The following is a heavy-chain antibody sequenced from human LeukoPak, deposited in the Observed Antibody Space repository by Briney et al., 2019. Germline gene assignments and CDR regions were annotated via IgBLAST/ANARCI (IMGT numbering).Heavy chain of an antibody. CDR2: ISTYDRGT. Sequence: ASVKVSCKASGYTFTKYAISWVRQAPGQGLEWMGWISTYDRGTRYAQKFQGRVTVTTDTSTSTVYMELRSLRSDDTAVYYCARDPTNTVGRNVYFDYWGQGTLVTVSS. CDR1: GYTFTKYA. V-gene: IGHV1-18*01. CDR3: ARDPTNTVGRNVYFDY. J-gene: IGHJ4*02. D-gene: IGHD2-8*02.